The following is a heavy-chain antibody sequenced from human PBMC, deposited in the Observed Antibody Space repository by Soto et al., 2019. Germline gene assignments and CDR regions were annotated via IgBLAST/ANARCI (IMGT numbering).Heavy chain of an antibody. Sequence: GPVKVSCKASGYTFTGYYMHWVRQAPGQGLEWMGWINPNSGGTNYAQKFQGWVTMTRDTSISTAYMELSRLRSDDTAVYYCARSRGIAVAGTHAFDIWGQGTMVTVSS. J-gene: IGHJ3*02. V-gene: IGHV1-2*04. CDR3: ARSRGIAVAGTHAFDI. CDR1: GYTFTGYY. D-gene: IGHD6-19*01. CDR2: INPNSGGT.